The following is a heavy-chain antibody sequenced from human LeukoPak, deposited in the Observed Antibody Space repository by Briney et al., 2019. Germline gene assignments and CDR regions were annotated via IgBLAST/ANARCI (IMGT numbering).Heavy chain of an antibody. CDR3: ARSYDFWSGYYGFDY. CDR2: IYSGGST. CDR1: GFTVSSNY. V-gene: IGHV3-66*02. D-gene: IGHD3-3*01. J-gene: IGHJ4*02. Sequence: GGSLRLSCAASGFTVSSNYMSWVRQAPGKGLEWVSVIYSGGSTYYADSVKGRFTISRDNSKNALYLQMNSLRAEDTAVYYCARSYDFWSGYYGFDYWGQGTLVTVSS.